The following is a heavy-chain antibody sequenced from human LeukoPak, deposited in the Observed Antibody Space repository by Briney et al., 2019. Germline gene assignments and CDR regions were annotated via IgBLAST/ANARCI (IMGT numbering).Heavy chain of an antibody. D-gene: IGHD5-24*01. V-gene: IGHV1-46*01. CDR2: INPSGGST. Sequence: ASVKVSCKASGYTFTSYCMHWVRQAPGQGLEWMGIINPSGGSTSYAQKFQGRVTMTRDTSTSTVYMELSSLRSEDTAVYHCARDASRDGYRDIVLYYFDYWGQGTLVTVSS. CDR3: ARDASRDGYRDIVLYYFDY. CDR1: GYTFTSYC. J-gene: IGHJ4*02.